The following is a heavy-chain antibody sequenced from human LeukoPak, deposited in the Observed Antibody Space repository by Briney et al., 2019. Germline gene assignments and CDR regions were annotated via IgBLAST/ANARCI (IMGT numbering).Heavy chain of an antibody. Sequence: SETLSLTCTVSGGSVSSGSYYWNWIRQPPGKGLECIGYIYYSGTTSYNPSLKSRVTISADTSKNQFSLKLSSVTAADTAVYYCASDFRTPSYYYGMDVWGQGTTVTVSS. CDR1: GGSVSSGSYY. CDR3: ASDFRTPSYYYGMDV. CDR2: IYYSGTT. V-gene: IGHV4-61*01. J-gene: IGHJ6*02.